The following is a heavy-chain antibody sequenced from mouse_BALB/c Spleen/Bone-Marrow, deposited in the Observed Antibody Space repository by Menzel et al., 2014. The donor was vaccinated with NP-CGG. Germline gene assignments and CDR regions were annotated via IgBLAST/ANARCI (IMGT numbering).Heavy chain of an antibody. J-gene: IGHJ4*01. CDR2: IYPGSGST. CDR1: GYTFTSYW. CDR3: TREVRRYAMDY. Sequence: LQESGSELVRPGASVKLSCKASGYTFTSYWMHWVKQRPGQGLEWIGNIYPGSGSTNYDEKFKSKATLTVDTSSSTAYMQLSSPTSEDSAVYYCTREVRRYAMDYWGQGTSVTVSS. V-gene: IGHV1S22*01. D-gene: IGHD2-14*01.